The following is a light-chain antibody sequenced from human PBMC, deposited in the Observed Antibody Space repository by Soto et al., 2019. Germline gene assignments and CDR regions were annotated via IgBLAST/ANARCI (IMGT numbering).Light chain of an antibody. CDR3: SSYTTSSTVI. Sequence: QSALTQPASVSGSPGQSITISCTGTTSDVGDHNYVSWYHQQPGKAPKLMIYAVSNRPSGVSNRFSGSKSGNTASLTISGLQAEDEADYYCSSYTTSSTVIFGGGTKLTVL. CDR1: TSDVGDHNY. J-gene: IGLJ2*01. CDR2: AVS. V-gene: IGLV2-14*03.